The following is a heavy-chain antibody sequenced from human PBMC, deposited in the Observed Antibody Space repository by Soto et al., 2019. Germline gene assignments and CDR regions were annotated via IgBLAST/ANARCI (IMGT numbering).Heavy chain of an antibody. Sequence: GGSLRLSCAASGFTFSSYSMNWVRQAPGKGLEWVSSISSTTNYIYYGDSMKGRFTISRDNAKNSLYLEMNSLRAEDTAVYYCARESEDLTSNFDYWGQGTPVTVSS. CDR2: ISSTTNYI. V-gene: IGHV3-21*06. CDR3: ARESEDLTSNFDY. CDR1: GFTFSSYS. J-gene: IGHJ4*02.